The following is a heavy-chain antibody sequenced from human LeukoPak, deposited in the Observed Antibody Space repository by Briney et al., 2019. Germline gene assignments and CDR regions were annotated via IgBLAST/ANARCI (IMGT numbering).Heavy chain of an antibody. CDR2: INPNSGGT. V-gene: IGHV1-2*02. CDR3: ARDTTTVTATRAFDI. CDR1: GYTFTGYY. Sequence: ASVKVSCKASGYTFTGYYMHWVRQAPGQGLEWMGWINPNSGGTNYAQKFQGRVTMTRDTSISTAYMELSRLRSDDTAVYYCARDTTTVTATRAFDIWGQGTMVTVSS. D-gene: IGHD4-17*01. J-gene: IGHJ3*02.